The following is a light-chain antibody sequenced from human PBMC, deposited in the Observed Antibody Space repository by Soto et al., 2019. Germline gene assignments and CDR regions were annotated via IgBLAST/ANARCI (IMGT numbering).Light chain of an antibody. J-gene: IGLJ2*01. CDR2: DVS. V-gene: IGLV2-14*01. CDR3: SSYRSGSTI. Sequence: QAVVTQPASVSGSPGQSITFSCTGTSSDIGRHNDVSWYQQYPGKAPKLMIFDVSDRPSGVSNRFSGSKSGNTASLTISGLQAEDEADYYCSSYRSGSTIFGGGTKVTVL. CDR1: SSDIGRHND.